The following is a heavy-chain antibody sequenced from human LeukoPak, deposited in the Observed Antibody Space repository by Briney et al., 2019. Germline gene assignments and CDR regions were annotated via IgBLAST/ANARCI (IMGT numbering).Heavy chain of an antibody. V-gene: IGHV3-30*02. CDR1: GFTFSNYS. Sequence: GGSLRLSCAASGFTFSNYSMHWVRQAPGKGLEWVAFIQFDVSSEYYADSVKGRFTVSRDNSKNTVYLQMNSLRAEDTAVYYCARGVTQYNWNDDDAFDIWGQGTMVTVSS. J-gene: IGHJ3*02. CDR2: IQFDVSSE. D-gene: IGHD1-1*01. CDR3: ARGVTQYNWNDDDAFDI.